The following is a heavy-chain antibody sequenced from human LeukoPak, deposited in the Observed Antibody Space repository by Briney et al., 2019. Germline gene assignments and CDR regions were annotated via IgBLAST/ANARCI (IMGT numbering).Heavy chain of an antibody. CDR1: GFTFGNYW. J-gene: IGHJ6*04. CDR2: INTDGSST. Sequence: GGSLRLSCAASGFTFGNYWMHWVRQAPGKGLVWVSRINTDGSSTSYVDSVKGRFTISRDNSKNTLYLQMNSLRAEDTAVYYCAELGITMIGGVWGKGTTVTISS. V-gene: IGHV3-74*01. D-gene: IGHD3-10*02. CDR3: AELGITMIGGV.